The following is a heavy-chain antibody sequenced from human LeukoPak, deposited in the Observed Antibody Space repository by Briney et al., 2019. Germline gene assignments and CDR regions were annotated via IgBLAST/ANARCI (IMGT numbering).Heavy chain of an antibody. CDR1: GFIFSTYA. D-gene: IGHD1-26*01. CDR2: ISGSGDST. V-gene: IGHV3-23*01. J-gene: IGHJ4*02. CDR3: AKGYPTSLDY. Sequence: GGSLRLSCAASGFIFSTYAISWVRQAPGKGLEWVSGISGSGDSTYYADSVKGRFTISRDNSKNTLYLQMNGLRAEDTAVYYCAKGYPTSLDYWGQGTLVTVSS.